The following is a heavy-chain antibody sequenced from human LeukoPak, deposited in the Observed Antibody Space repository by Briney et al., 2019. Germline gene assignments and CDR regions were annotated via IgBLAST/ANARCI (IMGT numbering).Heavy chain of an antibody. CDR1: GFTFSSYA. V-gene: IGHV3-30*04. Sequence: PGGSLRLSCAASGFTFSSYAMHWVRQAPGKGLEWVAVISYDGSNKYYADSVKGRFTISRDNSKNTLYLQMNSLRAEDTAVYYCARDVWPAFDIWGQGTMVTVSS. J-gene: IGHJ3*02. D-gene: IGHD2-21*01. CDR2: ISYDGSNK. CDR3: ARDVWPAFDI.